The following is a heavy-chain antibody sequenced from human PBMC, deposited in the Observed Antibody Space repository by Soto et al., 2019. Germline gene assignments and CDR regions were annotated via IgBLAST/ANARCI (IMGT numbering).Heavy chain of an antibody. CDR2: ISGSGGST. CDR1: GFTFSSYA. Sequence: ELQLLESGGGLVQPGGSLRLSCAASGFTFSSYAMSWVRQAPGKGLEWVSAISGSGGSTYYADSVKGRFTISRDNSKNTLYLQMNSLRAEDTAVYYWAKDSRGKQWLTQGDYWGQGTLVTVSS. CDR3: AKDSRGKQWLTQGDY. D-gene: IGHD6-19*01. V-gene: IGHV3-23*01. J-gene: IGHJ4*02.